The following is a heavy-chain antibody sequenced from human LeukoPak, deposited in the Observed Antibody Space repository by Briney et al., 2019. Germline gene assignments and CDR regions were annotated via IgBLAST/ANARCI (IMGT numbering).Heavy chain of an antibody. V-gene: IGHV3-23*01. CDR1: GFTFSSCA. Sequence: HPGGSLRLSCAASGFTFSSCAMSWVRQAPGQGLDWVSTISSAGGSTYYADSVKGRFTTSRDNSMNTLSLQMNSLRAEDTAVYYCAKGMVGAAPFDYWGQGTLVTVSS. CDR2: ISSAGGST. J-gene: IGHJ4*02. D-gene: IGHD2-15*01. CDR3: AKGMVGAAPFDY.